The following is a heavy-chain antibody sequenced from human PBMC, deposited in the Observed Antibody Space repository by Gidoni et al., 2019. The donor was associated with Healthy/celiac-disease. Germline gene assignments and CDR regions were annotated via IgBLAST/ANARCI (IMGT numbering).Heavy chain of an antibody. D-gene: IGHD3-22*01. J-gene: IGHJ3*02. Sequence: EVQLLESGGGLVQPGVSLRLSCAASGFTFSSYAMSWVRQAPGKGLEWVSAISGSGGSTYYADSVKGRFTISRDKSKNTLYLQMNSLRAEDTAVYYCAKDPGDYDSSGYYSGDAFDIWGQGTMVTVSS. CDR3: AKDPGDYDSSGYYSGDAFDI. CDR1: GFTFSSYA. V-gene: IGHV3-23*01. CDR2: ISGSGGST.